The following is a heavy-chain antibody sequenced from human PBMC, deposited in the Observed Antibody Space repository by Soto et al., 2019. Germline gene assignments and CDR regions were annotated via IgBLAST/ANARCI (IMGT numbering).Heavy chain of an antibody. CDR1: GGSISSGGYY. D-gene: IGHD4-17*01. CDR2: IYYSGST. V-gene: IGHV4-31*02. J-gene: IGHJ6*03. CDR3: ARDKDGEDYGDYYMDV. Sequence: LCGGSISSGGYYWSWIRQHPGKGLEWIGYIYYSGSTYYNPSLKSRVTISVDTSKNQFSLKLSSVTAADTAVYYCARDKDGEDYGDYYMDVWGKGTTVTVSS.